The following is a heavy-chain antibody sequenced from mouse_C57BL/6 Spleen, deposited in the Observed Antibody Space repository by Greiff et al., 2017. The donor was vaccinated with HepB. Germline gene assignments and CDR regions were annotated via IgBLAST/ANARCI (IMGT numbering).Heavy chain of an antibody. CDR3: AYGSSMDY. V-gene: IGHV1-82*01. J-gene: IGHJ4*01. D-gene: IGHD1-1*01. CDR2: IYPGDGDT. CDR1: GYAFSSSW. Sequence: QVQLQQSGPELVKPGASVKISCKASGYAFSSSWMNWVKQRPGKGLEWIGRIYPGDGDTNYNGKFKGKATLTAAKSSSTAYMQLSSLTSEDSAVYFCAYGSSMDYWGQGTSVTVSS.